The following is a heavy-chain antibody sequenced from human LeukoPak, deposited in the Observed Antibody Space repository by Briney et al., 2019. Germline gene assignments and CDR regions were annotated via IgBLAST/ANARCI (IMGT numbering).Heavy chain of an antibody. V-gene: IGHV1-8*01. Sequence: DSVKVSCKASVYTFTSYYISWVLQATSQGLEGMGWLNPNSGNTGYAQKFHGRVTMTRNTSISTAYMELSSLRCEETAVSYCARGVGSTGAINYWGQKTRVTV. CDR2: LNPNSGNT. CDR1: VYTFTSYY. J-gene: IGHJ4*02. D-gene: IGHD1-26*01. CDR3: ARGVGSTGAINY.